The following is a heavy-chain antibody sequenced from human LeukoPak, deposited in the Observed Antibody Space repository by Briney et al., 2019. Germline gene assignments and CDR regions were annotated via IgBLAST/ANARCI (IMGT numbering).Heavy chain of an antibody. V-gene: IGHV1-8*02. D-gene: IGHD3-10*01. CDR1: GYTFTSYA. J-gene: IGHJ4*02. Sequence: GASVKVSCKASGYTFTSYAMNWVRQATGQGLEWMGWMNPNSGNTGYAQKFQGRVTMTRNTSISTAYTELSSLRSEDTAVYYCAYSGSYYNGLDYWGQGTLVTVSS. CDR2: MNPNSGNT. CDR3: AYSGSYYNGLDY.